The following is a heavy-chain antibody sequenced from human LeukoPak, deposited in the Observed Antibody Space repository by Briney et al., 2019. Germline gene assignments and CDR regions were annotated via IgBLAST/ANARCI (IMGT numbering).Heavy chain of an antibody. CDR3: ARGSGSYSPLGY. Sequence: ASVKVSCKASGGTFSSYAISWVRQAPGQGLEWMGRIIPILGIANYAQKFQGRVTITADKSTSTAYMELSSLRSEDTAVYYCARGSGSYSPLGYWGQGTLVTVSS. CDR2: IIPILGIA. V-gene: IGHV1-69*04. J-gene: IGHJ4*02. D-gene: IGHD1-26*01. CDR1: GGTFSSYA.